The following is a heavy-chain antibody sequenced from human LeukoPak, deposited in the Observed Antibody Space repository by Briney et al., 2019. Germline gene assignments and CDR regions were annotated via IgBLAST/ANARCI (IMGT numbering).Heavy chain of an antibody. V-gene: IGHV3-7*01. D-gene: IGHD3-22*01. J-gene: IGHJ6*02. CDR3: ATSETTYYYDSSVYFYYYYGMDV. Sequence: GGSLRLSCAASGFTFSNYWMTWVRQAPGKGLEWVANIKQDGSEKYYVHCVKGRFTISRDNAKNSLYLQMNSLRAEDTAVYYCATSETTYYYDSSVYFYYYYGMDVWGQGTTVTVSS. CDR2: IKQDGSEK. CDR1: GFTFSNYW.